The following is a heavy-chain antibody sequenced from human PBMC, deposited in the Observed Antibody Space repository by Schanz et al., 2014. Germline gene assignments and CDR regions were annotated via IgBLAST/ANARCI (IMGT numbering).Heavy chain of an antibody. CDR3: EKDLVVVPAAMGGMDV. CDR1: GFIFSNYG. Sequence: QVELVESGGGVVQPGRSLRLSCAASGFIFSNYGMHWVRQAPGKGLEWVAVIWYDGSNKNYADSVKGRFTISRDNSKNTLYLQMNSLSAEDTAVYYCEKDLVVVPAAMGGMDVWGQGTTVTVSS. V-gene: IGHV3-33*06. D-gene: IGHD2-2*01. CDR2: IWYDGSNK. J-gene: IGHJ6*02.